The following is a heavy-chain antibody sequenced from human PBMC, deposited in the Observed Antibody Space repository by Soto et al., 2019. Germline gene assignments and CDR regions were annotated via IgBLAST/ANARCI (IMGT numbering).Heavy chain of an antibody. V-gene: IGHV3-23*01. J-gene: IGHJ4*02. CDR2: ISGSGGSP. CDR1: GFTFSNYA. D-gene: IGHD5-12*01. Sequence: EVQLLESGGGLVQPGGSLRLSCASSGFTFSNYAMNWVRQAPGKGLEWVSTISGSGGSPYYVDSVKGRFTIARDNSKNSLYLQVARLRAGDSAVYDFAKDGTCGLFYFDYWGQGTLVTVTS. CDR3: AKDGTCGLFYFDY.